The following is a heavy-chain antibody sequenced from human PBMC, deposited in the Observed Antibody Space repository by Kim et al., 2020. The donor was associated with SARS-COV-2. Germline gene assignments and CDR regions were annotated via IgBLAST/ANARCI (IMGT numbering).Heavy chain of an antibody. J-gene: IGHJ4*02. CDR1: GYIFTSYY. CDR2: INPSGGST. V-gene: IGHV1-46*01. CDR3: ARDGYCSGGSCYSFDY. Sequence: ASVKVSCKASGYIFTSYYMHWVRQAPGQGLEWMGIINPSGGSTSYAQKFQGRVTMTRDTSTSTVYMELSSLRSEDTAVYYCARDGYCSGGSCYSFDYWGQGTLVTVSS. D-gene: IGHD2-15*01.